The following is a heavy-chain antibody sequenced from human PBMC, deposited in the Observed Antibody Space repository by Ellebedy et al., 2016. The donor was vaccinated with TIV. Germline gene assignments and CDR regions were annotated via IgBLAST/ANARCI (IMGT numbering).Heavy chain of an antibody. Sequence: AASVKVSCKASGYTFRSYYMHWVRQPPGQGLEWMGRINPSGGSTSYAQRFQGRVTMTSDTSTSTVYMELNSLRSEDKAVYYCAKGYSVSYNQYCFDFWGQGSLVTVSS. V-gene: IGHV1-46*01. D-gene: IGHD1-26*01. CDR1: GYTFRSYY. J-gene: IGHJ4*02. CDR2: INPSGGST. CDR3: AKGYSVSYNQYCFDF.